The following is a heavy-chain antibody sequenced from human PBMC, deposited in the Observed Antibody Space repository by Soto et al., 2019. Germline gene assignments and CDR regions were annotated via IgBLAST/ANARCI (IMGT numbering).Heavy chain of an antibody. CDR1: GFTFSGSA. CDR3: TTQVETASIDY. CDR2: IRSKANSYAT. V-gene: IGHV3-73*01. D-gene: IGHD5-18*01. J-gene: IGHJ4*02. Sequence: EVQLVESGGGLVQPGGSLKLSCAASGFTFSGSAMHWVRQASGKGLEWVGRIRSKANSYATAYAASVKGRFTISRDDSKNTAYLQMNSLKTEDTAVYYCTTQVETASIDYWGQGTLVTVSS.